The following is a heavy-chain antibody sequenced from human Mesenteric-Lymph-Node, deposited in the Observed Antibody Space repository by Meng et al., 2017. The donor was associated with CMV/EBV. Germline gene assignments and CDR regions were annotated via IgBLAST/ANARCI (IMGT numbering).Heavy chain of an antibody. Sequence: FSLSAIGLGGGWIRQPPGKAPEWLALIYWDDNKRYNPSLQSRLTIMKDTSKNQVVLTVSDVDPVDTATYYCAHRRHRNYYTSGTYTDYWGQGTLVTVSS. V-gene: IGHV2-5*02. CDR3: AHRRHRNYYTSGTYTDY. J-gene: IGHJ4*02. CDR2: IYWDDNK. D-gene: IGHD3-10*01. CDR1: FSLSAIGLG.